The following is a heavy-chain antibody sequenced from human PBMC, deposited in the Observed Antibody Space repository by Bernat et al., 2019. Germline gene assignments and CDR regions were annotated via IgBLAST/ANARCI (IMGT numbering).Heavy chain of an antibody. CDR3: AKLYGDYVWTVIDY. CDR2: INPNGGVA. D-gene: IGHD4-17*01. Sequence: EVQLVESGGGLVQPGGSLRVSCAASGSTFSTSYMNWVRQAPGKGLEWVAHINPNGGVAYNVDSVKGRFTISRDNSKNTLYLQMNSLRAEDTAVYYCAKLYGDYVWTVIDYWGQGTLVTVSS. V-gene: IGHV3-7*05. CDR1: GSTFSTSY. J-gene: IGHJ4*02.